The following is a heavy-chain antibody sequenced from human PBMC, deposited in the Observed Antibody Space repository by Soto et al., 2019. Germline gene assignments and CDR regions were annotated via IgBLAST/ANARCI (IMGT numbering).Heavy chain of an antibody. CDR3: AREREFRMDV. J-gene: IGHJ6*04. Sequence: ASVKVSCAASGFTVSSNYMSWVRQAPGKGLEWVSVIYSGGSTYYVDSVKGRFTISRDNSKNTLYLQMNSLRAEDTAVYYCAREREFRMDVWGKGTTVTVSS. CDR1: GFTVSSNY. CDR2: IYSGGST. V-gene: IGHV3-66*01.